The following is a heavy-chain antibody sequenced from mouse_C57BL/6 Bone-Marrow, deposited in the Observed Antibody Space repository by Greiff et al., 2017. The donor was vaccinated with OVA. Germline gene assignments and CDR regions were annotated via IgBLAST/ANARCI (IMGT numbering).Heavy chain of an antibody. CDR2: IYPSDSET. V-gene: IGHV1-61*01. D-gene: IGHD1-1*02. CDR1: GYTFTSYW. CDR3: ARSRGSPAMDY. Sequence: QVQLQQPGAELVRPGSSVKLSCKASGYTFTSYWMDWVKQRPGQGLEWIGNIYPSDSETHYNQKFKDKATFTVDKSSSTAYMQLSSLTSEDSAVYYCARSRGSPAMDYWGQGTSVTVSS. J-gene: IGHJ4*01.